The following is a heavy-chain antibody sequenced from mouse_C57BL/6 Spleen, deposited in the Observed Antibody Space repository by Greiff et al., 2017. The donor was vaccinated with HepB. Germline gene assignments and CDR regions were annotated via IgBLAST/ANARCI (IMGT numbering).Heavy chain of an antibody. CDR3: ARHKGVYDRYPAWFAY. D-gene: IGHD2-3*01. J-gene: IGHJ3*01. CDR2: ISGGGGNT. V-gene: IGHV5-9*01. Sequence: EVHLVESGGGLVKPGGSLKLSCAASGFTFSSYTMSWVRQTPEKRLEWVATISGGGGNTYYPDSVKGRFTISRDNAKNTLYLQLSSLRSEVTALYYCARHKGVYDRYPAWFAYWGPGTLVPVSA. CDR1: GFTFSSYT.